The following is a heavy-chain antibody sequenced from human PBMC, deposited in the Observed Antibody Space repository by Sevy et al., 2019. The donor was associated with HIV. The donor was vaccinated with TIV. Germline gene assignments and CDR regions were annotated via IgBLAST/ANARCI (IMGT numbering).Heavy chain of an antibody. CDR3: AKSSGWYWGYFDY. V-gene: IGHV3-30*18. J-gene: IGHJ4*02. CDR1: GFTFSNYG. D-gene: IGHD6-19*01. Sequence: GGSLRLSCAASGFTFSNYGVHWVRQAPGKGLEWVAIISYDGSNKYYGDSVKGRFTISRDNSKTTLYLQMKNLRVEDTAVYYCAKSSGWYWGYFDYWGRGTLVTVSS. CDR2: ISYDGSNK.